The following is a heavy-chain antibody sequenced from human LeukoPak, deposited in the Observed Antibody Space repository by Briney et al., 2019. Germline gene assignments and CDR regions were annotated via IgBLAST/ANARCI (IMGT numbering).Heavy chain of an antibody. Sequence: PGGSLRLSCAASGFTFSSYEMNWVRQAPGKGLEWVSYISSSGSTIYYADSVKGRFTISRDNTKNSLYLQMNSLRAGDTAVYYCASGRITMVRGVIMGPYYFDYWGQGTLVTVSS. CDR3: ASGRITMVRGVIMGPYYFDY. CDR2: ISSSGSTI. V-gene: IGHV3-48*03. CDR1: GFTFSSYE. J-gene: IGHJ4*02. D-gene: IGHD3-10*01.